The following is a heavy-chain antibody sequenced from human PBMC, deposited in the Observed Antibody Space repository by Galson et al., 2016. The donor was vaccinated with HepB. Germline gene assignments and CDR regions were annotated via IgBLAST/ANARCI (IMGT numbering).Heavy chain of an antibody. V-gene: IGHV3-30-3*01. CDR1: GFTFSTST. CDR2: ISSDGSNQ. J-gene: IGHJ4*02. Sequence: SLRLSCAASGFTFSTSTVHWVRQAPGKGLEWVAVISSDGSNQFYADSVTGRFTISRDNSKDTLYLQMNSLRAEDTAVYYCAKDRGYTYALGYWGRGTLVTVSS. CDR3: AKDRGYTYALGY. D-gene: IGHD5-18*01.